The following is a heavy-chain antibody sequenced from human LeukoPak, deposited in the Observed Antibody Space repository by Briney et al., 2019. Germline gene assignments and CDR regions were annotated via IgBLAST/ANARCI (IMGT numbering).Heavy chain of an antibody. CDR2: INHSGST. CDR1: GGSFSGYY. Sequence: SETQSLTCAVYGGSFSGYYWSWIRQPPGKGVEWIGEINHSGSTNYNPSLKSRVTISVDTSKNQFSLKLSSVTAADTAVYYCARGRGGITMVRGVIPGDYWGQGTLVTVSS. J-gene: IGHJ4*02. D-gene: IGHD3-10*01. V-gene: IGHV4-34*01. CDR3: ARGRGGITMVRGVIPGDY.